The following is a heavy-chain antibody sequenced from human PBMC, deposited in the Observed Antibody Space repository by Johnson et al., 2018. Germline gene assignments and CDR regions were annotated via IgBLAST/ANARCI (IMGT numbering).Heavy chain of an antibody. V-gene: IGHV3-30*18. CDR2: ILYDGRNK. CDR1: GFTFSSYG. Sequence: QVQLVESGGGVVQPGRSLSLSCAASGFTFSSYGMHWVRQAPGKGLEWVAVILYDGRNKDYADYVKGRVTISRDKSKNTLDLQMNSLKAEDTAVYYCAKDRMAHFYYYYYRDVWGKGTTVTVSS. D-gene: IGHD5-24*01. J-gene: IGHJ6*03. CDR3: AKDRMAHFYYYYYRDV.